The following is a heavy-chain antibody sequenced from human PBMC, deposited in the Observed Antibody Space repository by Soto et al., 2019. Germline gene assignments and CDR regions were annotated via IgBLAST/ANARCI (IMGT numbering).Heavy chain of an antibody. CDR1: GSTFSHHA. J-gene: IGHJ6*02. D-gene: IGHD6-19*01. Sequence: SVKVSCKASGSTFSHHAISWVRQAPRQGLEWMGGIIPLLEAAHYAQKFQGRVTITADRSTNTAYMELSSLTSEDTATYYCARVRGGYRSKIYYYYGMDVWGQGTTVTVSS. CDR2: IIPLLEAA. V-gene: IGHV1-69*06. CDR3: ARVRGGYRSKIYYYYGMDV.